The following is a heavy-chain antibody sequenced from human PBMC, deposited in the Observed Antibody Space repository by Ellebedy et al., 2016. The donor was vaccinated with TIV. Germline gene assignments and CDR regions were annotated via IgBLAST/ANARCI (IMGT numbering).Heavy chain of an antibody. V-gene: IGHV1-46*01. Sequence: AASVKVSCKASGYTFTSYYMHWVRQAPGQGLEWMGLINPSGGSTNYAQKFQGRLTMTRDTSTSTVYMELSSLRSEDTAVYYCARRGSSSAGYYYVMAVWGQGTTVTVSS. J-gene: IGHJ6*02. CDR2: INPSGGST. D-gene: IGHD6-6*01. CDR3: ARRGSSSAGYYYVMAV. CDR1: GYTFTSYY.